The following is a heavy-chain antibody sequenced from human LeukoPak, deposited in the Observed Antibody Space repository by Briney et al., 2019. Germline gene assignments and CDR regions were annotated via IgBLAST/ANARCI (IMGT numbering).Heavy chain of an antibody. V-gene: IGHV4-61*01. CDR2: IYYSGSA. D-gene: IGHD6-19*01. Sequence: SETLSLTCTVSGGSVSSGSNYWSWIRQPPGKGLEWIGYIYYSGSANYNPSLKSRVTISVDTSKNQFSLKLSSVTAADTAVYYCARVWFIAVAGTGAFDIWGQGTMVTVSS. CDR3: ARVWFIAVAGTGAFDI. CDR1: GGSVSSGSNY. J-gene: IGHJ3*02.